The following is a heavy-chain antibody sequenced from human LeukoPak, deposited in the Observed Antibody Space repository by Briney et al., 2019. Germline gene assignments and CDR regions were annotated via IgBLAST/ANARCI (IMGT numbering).Heavy chain of an antibody. D-gene: IGHD3-22*01. Sequence: TLSLTCTVSGGSISSGDYYWSWIRQPPGKGLEWIGYIYYSGSTYYNPSLKSRVTISVDTSKNQFSLKLSSVTAADTAVYYCARGRRTYYYDSSGCFDYWGQGTLVTVSS. V-gene: IGHV4-30-4*01. CDR1: GGSISSGDYY. CDR3: ARGRRTYYYDSSGCFDY. CDR2: IYYSGST. J-gene: IGHJ4*02.